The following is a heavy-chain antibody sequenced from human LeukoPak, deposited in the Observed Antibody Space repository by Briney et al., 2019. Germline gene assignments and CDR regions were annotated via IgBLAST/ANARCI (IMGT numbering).Heavy chain of an antibody. CDR2: TYYRSKWYN. CDR1: GDSVSSNSAA. CDR3: ARDMYSSSWYYYGMDV. Sequence: SQTLSLTCAISGDSVSSNSAAWNWIRQSPSGGLEWLGRTYYRSKWYNDYAVSVKSRITINPDTSKNQFSLQLNSVTPEDTAVYYYARDMYSSSWYYYGMDVWGQGTTVTVSS. D-gene: IGHD6-13*01. J-gene: IGHJ6*02. V-gene: IGHV6-1*01.